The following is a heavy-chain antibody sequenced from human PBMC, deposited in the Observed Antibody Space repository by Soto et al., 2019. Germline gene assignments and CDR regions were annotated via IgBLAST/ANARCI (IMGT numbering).Heavy chain of an antibody. CDR1: GFTLSNFA. CDR2: INGPGDDT. J-gene: IGHJ4*03. Sequence: GGSPRHSCGGSGFTLSNFAIGWVRPGPGEGLEWVPSINGPGDDTYYADSVKGRFTISRDNSKNTLYLQMNSLRAEDTALYYCAKKEEYDHVWGKSPLDWGQGTLVTVSS. V-gene: IGHV3-23*01. CDR3: AKKEEYDHVWGKSPLD. D-gene: IGHD3-16*01.